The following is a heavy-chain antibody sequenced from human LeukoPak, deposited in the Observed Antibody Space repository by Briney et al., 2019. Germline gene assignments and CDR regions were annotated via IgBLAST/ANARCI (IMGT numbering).Heavy chain of an antibody. CDR1: GFTVSSNY. Sequence: GGSLRLSCAASGFTVSSNYMSWVRQAPGKGLEWVSVIYRDGSTYYADSVKGRFTISRDNSKNTLYLQMNSLRAEDTAVYYCAKKGYYDGSGYYMYYFDHWGQGTLVTVSS. CDR3: AKKGYYDGSGYYMYYFDH. V-gene: IGHV3-53*01. CDR2: IYRDGST. J-gene: IGHJ4*02. D-gene: IGHD3-22*01.